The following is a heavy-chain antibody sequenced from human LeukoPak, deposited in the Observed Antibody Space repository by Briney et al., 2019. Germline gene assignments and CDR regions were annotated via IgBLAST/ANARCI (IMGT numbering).Heavy chain of an antibody. D-gene: IGHD2-15*01. CDR2: INSDGSST. CDR3: TRRLYCSGGNCYSNDAFDI. V-gene: IGHV3-74*01. Sequence: GGSLRLSCAASGFTFSSYWMHWVRQAPGKGLVWVSRINSDGSSTSYADSVKGRFTISRDNAKNTLYLQMNSLRAEDTAVYYCTRRLYCSGGNCYSNDAFDIWGQGTMVTVSS. J-gene: IGHJ3*02. CDR1: GFTFSSYW.